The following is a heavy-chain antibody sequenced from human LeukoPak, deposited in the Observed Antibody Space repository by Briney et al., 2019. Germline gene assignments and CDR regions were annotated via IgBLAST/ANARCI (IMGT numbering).Heavy chain of an antibody. CDR1: GFRFNSYW. J-gene: IGHJ5*02. Sequence: GESLRLSCAASGFRFNSYWMSWVRQAPGKGLEWVANIKQDGSEKYFVDSVKGRFTISRDNTKNSLYLQMNSLRAEDTAMYYCAREVAAGDVNWFDPWGQGTLVTVSS. V-gene: IGHV3-7*01. CDR3: AREVAAGDVNWFDP. D-gene: IGHD6-13*01. CDR2: IKQDGSEK.